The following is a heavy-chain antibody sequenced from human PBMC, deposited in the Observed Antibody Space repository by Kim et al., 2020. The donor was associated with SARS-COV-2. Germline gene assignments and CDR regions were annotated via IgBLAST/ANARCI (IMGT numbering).Heavy chain of an antibody. CDR2: STI. V-gene: IGHV3-48*03. CDR3: ARDFVPADY. Sequence: STIYYADSVKGRFTISRDNAKNSLYLQMNSLRAEDTAVYYCARDFVPADYWGQGTLVTVSS. J-gene: IGHJ4*02. D-gene: IGHD2-2*01.